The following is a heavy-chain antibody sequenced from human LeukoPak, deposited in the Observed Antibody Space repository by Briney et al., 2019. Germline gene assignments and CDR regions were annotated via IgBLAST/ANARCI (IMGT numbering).Heavy chain of an antibody. J-gene: IGHJ5*01. CDR3: ARGYSGFDS. D-gene: IGHD5-12*01. V-gene: IGHV3-7*04. Sequence: GGSLRLSCAASGFTFSTYWMNWVRQAPGKGLEWVANIEKHGSETYYVDSVKGRFTISRDNAKNSLYLQMNSLRAEDTAMYYCARGYSGFDSWGQGTLVTVSS. CDR2: IEKHGSET. CDR1: GFTFSTYW.